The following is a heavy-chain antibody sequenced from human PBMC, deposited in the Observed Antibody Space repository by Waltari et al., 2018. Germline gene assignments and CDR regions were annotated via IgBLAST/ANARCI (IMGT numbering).Heavy chain of an antibody. CDR3: AREGNILWFGESVFQLWFDP. Sequence: QVQLQESGPGLVKPSETLSLPCTVSGGPLSSYFWRSNRPPAGQGLEWIGRIYTSGSTNYNPSLKSRVTMSVDTSKNQFSLKLSSVTAADTAVYYCAREGNILWFGESVFQLWFDPWGQGTLVTVSS. J-gene: IGHJ5*02. D-gene: IGHD3-10*01. V-gene: IGHV4-4*07. CDR2: IYTSGST. CDR1: GGPLSSYF.